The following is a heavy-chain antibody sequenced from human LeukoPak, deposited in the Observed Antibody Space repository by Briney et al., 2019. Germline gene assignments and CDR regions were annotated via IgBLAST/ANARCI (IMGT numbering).Heavy chain of an antibody. CDR1: GFTFSNYA. CDR2: VASDGRDK. Sequence: RGSLRLSCAASGFTFSNYAFHWVRQAPGKRLEWVAVVASDGRDKHFADSVKGRFTISRDNSKNTLYLQMNSLRPEDTAVYFCARDLGKIADYYFDYWGQGSLVTVSS. CDR3: ARDLGKIADYYFDY. D-gene: IGHD2-21*01. V-gene: IGHV3-30*14. J-gene: IGHJ4*02.